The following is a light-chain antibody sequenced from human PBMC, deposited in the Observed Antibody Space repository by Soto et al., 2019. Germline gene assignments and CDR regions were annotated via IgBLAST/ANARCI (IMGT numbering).Light chain of an antibody. J-gene: IGLJ2*01. Sequence: QAVVTQPASVSGSPGQSITISCTGTSSDIGAYNFVSWYQQHPGKAPKLMLYDVNIRPSGVSNRFSDSKSGNTASLTISGLQAEDEADYYCTSWTTSTTMIFGGGTKVTVL. CDR2: DVN. CDR3: TSWTTSTTMI. CDR1: SSDIGAYNF. V-gene: IGLV2-14*03.